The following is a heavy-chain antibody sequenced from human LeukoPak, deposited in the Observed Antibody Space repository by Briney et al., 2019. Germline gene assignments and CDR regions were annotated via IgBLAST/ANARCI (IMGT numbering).Heavy chain of an antibody. CDR3: ATGGSSWNEY. Sequence: SETLSPTCAVSGGSISSSTWWSWVRQPPGKGLEWIGEIHRSGSTYYNPSLESRLTMSLDKSKNQFSLNLYSMAAADTAVYFCATGGSSWNEYWGQGTLVTVSS. CDR1: GGSISSSTW. CDR2: IHRSGST. J-gene: IGHJ4*02. V-gene: IGHV4-4*02. D-gene: IGHD6-13*01.